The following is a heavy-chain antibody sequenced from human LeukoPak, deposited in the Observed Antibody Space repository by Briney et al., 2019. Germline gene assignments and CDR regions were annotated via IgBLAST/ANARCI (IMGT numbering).Heavy chain of an antibody. Sequence: GGSLRPSCAASGFTFSSYGMHWVRQAPGKGLEWVAVIWYDGSNKYYADSVKGRFTISRDNSKNTLYLQMNSLRAEDTAAYYCARGGGYNPFDYWGQGTLVSVSS. V-gene: IGHV3-33*01. D-gene: IGHD5-24*01. CDR2: IWYDGSNK. CDR1: GFTFSSYG. J-gene: IGHJ4*02. CDR3: ARGGGYNPFDY.